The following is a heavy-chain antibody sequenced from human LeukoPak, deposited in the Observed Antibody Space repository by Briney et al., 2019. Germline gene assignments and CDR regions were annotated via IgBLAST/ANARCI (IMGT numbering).Heavy chain of an antibody. V-gene: IGHV1-69*13. Sequence: SVKVSCKASGGTFSSYAVSWVRQAPGQGLEWMGGIIPIFGTANYAQKFQGRVTITADESTSTAYMELSSLRSEDTAVYYCAGYPYGYYYYGMDVWGKGTTVTVSS. CDR3: AGYPYGYYYYGMDV. D-gene: IGHD5-18*01. J-gene: IGHJ6*04. CDR1: GGTFSSYA. CDR2: IIPIFGTA.